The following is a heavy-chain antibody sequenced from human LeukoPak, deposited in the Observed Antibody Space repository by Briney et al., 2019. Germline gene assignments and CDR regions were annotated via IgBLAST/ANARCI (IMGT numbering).Heavy chain of an antibody. CDR1: GYTFTSYY. D-gene: IGHD6-19*01. CDR3: ARDGGEVAGTGSFGY. V-gene: IGHV1-46*01. CDR2: INPSGGST. J-gene: IGHJ4*02. Sequence: ASVKVSCKASGYTFTSYYMHWVRQAPGQGLEWMGIINPSGGSTSYAQKFQGRVTMTRDMSTSTVYMELSSLRSEDTAVYYCARDGGEVAGTGSFGYWGQGTLVTVSS.